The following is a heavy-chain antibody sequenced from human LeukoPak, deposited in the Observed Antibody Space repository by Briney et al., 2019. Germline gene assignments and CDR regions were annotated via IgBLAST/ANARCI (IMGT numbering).Heavy chain of an antibody. CDR3: ARRRTTGLSGYMDV. CDR2: ISYSGSP. V-gene: IGHV4-59*08. CDR1: GGSITTYY. D-gene: IGHD2-2*01. J-gene: IGHJ6*03. Sequence: SETLSLTCTVSGGSITTYYWSWMRQPPGRALEWIGDISYSGSPNYNPSLKSRVTISVGTSKNRFSLKLNSVTAADTAVYYCARRRTTGLSGYMDVWGKGTTVTVSS.